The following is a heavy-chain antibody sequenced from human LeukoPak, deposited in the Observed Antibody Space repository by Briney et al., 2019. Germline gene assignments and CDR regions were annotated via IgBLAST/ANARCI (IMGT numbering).Heavy chain of an antibody. V-gene: IGHV3-23*01. J-gene: IGHJ4*02. Sequence: GGSLRLSCAASGFTLSSYAMSWVRQGPGKGLEWVSAISVSGNTYHADSVKGRFTISRDNSKNTLFLQINSLRAEDTALYYCATARLSVAGPFDYWGQGTLVTVSS. CDR2: ISVSGNT. D-gene: IGHD6-19*01. CDR3: ATARLSVAGPFDY. CDR1: GFTLSSYA.